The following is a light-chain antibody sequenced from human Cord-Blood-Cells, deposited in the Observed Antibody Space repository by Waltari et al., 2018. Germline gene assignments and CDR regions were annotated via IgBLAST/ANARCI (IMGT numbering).Light chain of an antibody. CDR3: CSYAGSSAV. CDR2: EGS. Sequence: QSALTQPASVSGSPGQSITISCTGTSSDVGSYNLVSWYQQHPGKAPKLMMYEGSKRRSGVYNRFSGSKSGKTASLTISGLQAEDEADYYCCSYAGSSAVFGTGTKVTVL. CDR1: SSDVGSYNL. J-gene: IGLJ1*01. V-gene: IGLV2-23*01.